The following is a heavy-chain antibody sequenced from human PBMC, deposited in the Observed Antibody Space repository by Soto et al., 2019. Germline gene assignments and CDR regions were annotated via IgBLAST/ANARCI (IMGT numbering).Heavy chain of an antibody. CDR2: ISYDGSNK. CDR3: ARDGDCSSTSCYYYYYGMDV. Sequence: GGSLRLSCAASGFTFSSYAMHWVRQAPGKGLEWVAVISYDGSNKYYADSVKGRFTISRDNSKNTLYLQMNSLRAEDTAVYYCARDGDCSSTSCYYYYYGMDVWGQGTTVTVSS. J-gene: IGHJ6*02. V-gene: IGHV3-30-3*01. CDR1: GFTFSSYA. D-gene: IGHD2-2*01.